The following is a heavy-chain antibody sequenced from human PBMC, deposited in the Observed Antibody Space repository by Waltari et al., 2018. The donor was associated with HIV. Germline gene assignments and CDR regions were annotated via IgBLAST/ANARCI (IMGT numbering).Heavy chain of an antibody. Sequence: QLQLQESGPGLVKPSETLSLTCTVSGGPITSSSYYWGWSREPPGKGLEWIGSIYYSGSTYYNPSLKSRVTISVDTSKNQFSLKLSSVTAADTAVYYCARLVAAERLAWYFDLWGRGTLVTVSS. J-gene: IGHJ2*01. CDR3: ARLVAAERLAWYFDL. CDR1: GGPITSSSYY. D-gene: IGHD2-15*01. V-gene: IGHV4-39*01. CDR2: IYYSGST.